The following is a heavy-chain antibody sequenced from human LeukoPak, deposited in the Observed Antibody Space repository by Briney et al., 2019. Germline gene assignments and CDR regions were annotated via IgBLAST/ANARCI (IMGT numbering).Heavy chain of an antibody. V-gene: IGHV3-21*04. D-gene: IGHD3-10*01. J-gene: IGHJ4*02. Sequence: GGSLRLSCAASGFTFSSYGMHWVRQAPGKGLEWVSSISSSSSYIYYADSVKGRFTISRDNSKNTLYLQMNSLRAEDTAIYYCAKVTYGSGTYGAFDLWGQGTLVTVSS. CDR3: AKVTYGSGTYGAFDL. CDR2: ISSSSSYI. CDR1: GFTFSSYG.